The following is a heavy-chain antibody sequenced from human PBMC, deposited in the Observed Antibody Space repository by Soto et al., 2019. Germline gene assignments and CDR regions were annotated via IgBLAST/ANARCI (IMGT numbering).Heavy chain of an antibody. CDR2: IYHTGNA. D-gene: IGHD3-22*01. CDR3: ARDYFDSSDYTTNVLAP. J-gene: IGHJ5*02. CDR1: GDSISNSRFY. Sequence: SETLSLTCSVSGDSISNSRFYWAWIRQPPGGGQEWIGSIYHTGNAYYNQSLKSQVTIFVDTSKNQFSLKLTSVTAADTAFYYCARDYFDSSDYTTNVLAPWGQGALVTVS. V-gene: IGHV4-39*01.